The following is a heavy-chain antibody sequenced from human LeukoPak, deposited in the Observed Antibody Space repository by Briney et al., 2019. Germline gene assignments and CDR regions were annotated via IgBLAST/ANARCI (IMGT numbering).Heavy chain of an antibody. J-gene: IGHJ6*02. CDR1: GYTFTSYG. CDR2: ISAYNGNT. D-gene: IGHD2-8*01. CDR3: ARGVCTNGICYGPYYYGMDV. V-gene: IGHV1-18*01. Sequence: GASVKVSCKASGYTFTSYGISWVRQAPGQGLEWMGWISAYNGNTNYAQKLQGRVTMTTDTSTSTAYMELRGLRSDDTAVYYCARGVCTNGICYGPYYYGMDVWGQGTTVTVSS.